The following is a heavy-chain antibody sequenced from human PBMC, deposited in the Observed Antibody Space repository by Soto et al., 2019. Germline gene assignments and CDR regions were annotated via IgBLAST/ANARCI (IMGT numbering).Heavy chain of an antibody. CDR2: ISGRGPTI. D-gene: IGHD3-10*01. Sequence: QVQLVESGGGLVKPGGSLRLSCAASGFTFSDFYMSWLRQAPGNGLEWLSYISGRGPTIYYAVSVKGRFAISRDNAKDSLYLQMSSLRAEDTAVYYCARGVLLWFGSQFDDWGQGTLVTVSS. V-gene: IGHV3-11*01. J-gene: IGHJ4*02. CDR1: GFTFSDFY. CDR3: ARGVLLWFGSQFDD.